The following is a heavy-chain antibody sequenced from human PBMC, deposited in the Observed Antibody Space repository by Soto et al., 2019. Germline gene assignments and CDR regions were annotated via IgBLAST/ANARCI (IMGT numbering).Heavy chain of an antibody. V-gene: IGHV3-33*01. J-gene: IGHJ4*02. Sequence: QVQVVESGGGVVQPGRSLRLSCAASGFTFSSYGMHWVRQAPGKGLERVAVIYYDGSNKYYADSVKGRFTISRDNSKNTLYLQMNSLRAEDTAVYYWAREGYGEFDYWGQGTLVTVSS. CDR3: AREGYGEFDY. CDR1: GFTFSSYG. D-gene: IGHD5-12*01. CDR2: IYYDGSNK.